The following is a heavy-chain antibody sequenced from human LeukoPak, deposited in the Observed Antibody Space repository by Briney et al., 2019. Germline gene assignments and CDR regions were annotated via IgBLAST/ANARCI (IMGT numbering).Heavy chain of an antibody. CDR2: VYYSGNT. CDR3: ARQTGSGLFILP. V-gene: IGHV4-39*01. CDR1: GVSISSSNSY. D-gene: IGHD3/OR15-3a*01. J-gene: IGHJ4*02. Sequence: PSETLSLTCTVSGVSISSSNSYWGWIRQPPGKGLEWIGSVYYSGNTYYNASLKSQVSISIDTSKNQFSLRLTSVTAADTAVYYCARQTGSGLFILPGGQGTLVTVSS.